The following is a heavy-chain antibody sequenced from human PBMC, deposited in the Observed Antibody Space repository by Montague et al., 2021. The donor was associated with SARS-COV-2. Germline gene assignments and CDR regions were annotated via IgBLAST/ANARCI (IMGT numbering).Heavy chain of an antibody. CDR3: ARDPNWGAH. D-gene: IGHD7-27*01. Sequence: SLRLSCAASGFSFSTFWMTWVRQAPGKGLEWVASIKPDGSDKYXXXSVKGRFTISRDNARNSLYLQLNNLRAEDTAVYYCARDPNWGAHWGQGNLVTVSS. J-gene: IGHJ4*02. CDR1: GFSFSTFW. CDR2: IKPDGSDK. V-gene: IGHV3-7*05.